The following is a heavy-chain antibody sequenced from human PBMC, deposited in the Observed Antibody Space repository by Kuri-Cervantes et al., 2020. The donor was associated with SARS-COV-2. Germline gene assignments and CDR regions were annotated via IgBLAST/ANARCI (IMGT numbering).Heavy chain of an antibody. Sequence: ASVKVSCKASGYTFTGYDMHWVRQAPGQGLEWMGWINPNSGGTNYAQKLQGRVTMTTDTSTSTAYMELRSLRSDDTAVYYCARDRYSSGWFLSRDQTFDYWGQGTLVTVSS. D-gene: IGHD6-19*01. CDR2: INPNSGGT. J-gene: IGHJ4*02. CDR3: ARDRYSSGWFLSRDQTFDY. V-gene: IGHV1-2*02. CDR1: GYTFTGYD.